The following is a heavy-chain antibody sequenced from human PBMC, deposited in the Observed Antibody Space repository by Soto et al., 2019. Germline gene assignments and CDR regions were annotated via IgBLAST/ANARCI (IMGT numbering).Heavy chain of an antibody. CDR3: ARVSFYYDSRGHGVGWFDP. CDR2: VYHSGPT. CDR1: GGSVSSGTDY. V-gene: IGHV4-61*01. D-gene: IGHD3-22*01. J-gene: IGHJ5*02. Sequence: QVQLQESGPGLVKPAETLSLTCSVSGGSVSSGTDYWSWVRQPPGKGLEWTGNVYHSGPTKQNPTLRSRVTISVDTSKNQFSLRGSVETAADTAGYYCARVSFYYDSRGHGVGWFDPWGQGTLVTGSP.